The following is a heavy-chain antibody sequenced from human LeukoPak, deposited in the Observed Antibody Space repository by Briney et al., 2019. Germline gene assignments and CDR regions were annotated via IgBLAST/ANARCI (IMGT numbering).Heavy chain of an antibody. J-gene: IGHJ4*02. CDR3: ARDDYYGSGTYYRAFGN. V-gene: IGHV4-30-4*01. Sequence: SETLSLTCTVSGGSISSGDYYWSWIRQPPGKGLEWIGYIYYSGGTYYNTSLKSRVTISVDTSKNQFSLNLSSVTAADTAVYYCARDDYYGSGTYYRAFGNWGQGTLVTVSS. CDR2: IYYSGGT. D-gene: IGHD3-10*01. CDR1: GGSISSGDYY.